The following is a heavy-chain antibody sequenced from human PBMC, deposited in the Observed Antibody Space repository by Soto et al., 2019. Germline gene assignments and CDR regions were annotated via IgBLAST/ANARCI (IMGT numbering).Heavy chain of an antibody. J-gene: IGHJ5*02. CDR2: FIPIPNTA. Sequence: QVQLVQSGAEVKKPGSSVKVSCKAAGGTFSDYSFSWVRQAPGQGLEWMGRFIPIPNTANYAQKFQGRVTITADKSTSTVFMELSSLRSEDTAVYYCTRGGSGFSGCDSRHWVDPWGQGTLVTVSS. D-gene: IGHD5-12*01. CDR1: GGTFSDYS. V-gene: IGHV1-69*08. CDR3: TRGGSGFSGCDSRHWVDP.